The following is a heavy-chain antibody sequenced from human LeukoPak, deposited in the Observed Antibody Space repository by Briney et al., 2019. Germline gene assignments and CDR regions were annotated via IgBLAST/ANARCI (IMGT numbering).Heavy chain of an antibody. CDR3: ARDLVTVTKGFDI. CDR1: GGSISSYY. V-gene: IGHV4-59*01. J-gene: IGHJ3*02. Sequence: SETLSLTCTVSGGSISSYYWSWIRQPPGKVLEWIGYIYTSGSTNYNPSLKSRVTISIDTSRNQFSLKRRSVTAADTAVYYCARDLVTVTKGFDIWGQGTMVSVSS. CDR2: IYTSGST. D-gene: IGHD4-17*01.